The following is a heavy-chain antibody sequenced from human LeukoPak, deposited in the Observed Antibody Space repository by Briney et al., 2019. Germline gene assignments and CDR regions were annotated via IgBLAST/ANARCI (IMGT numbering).Heavy chain of an antibody. Sequence: GGSLRLSCAASGFTFSSYAMHWVRQAPGKGLEGVAVISYDGSNKYYADSVKGRFTISRDNSKNTLYLQMNSLRAEDTAVYYCARDVEAATQYYFDYWGQGTLVTVSS. J-gene: IGHJ4*02. D-gene: IGHD2-15*01. CDR3: ARDVEAATQYYFDY. CDR2: ISYDGSNK. CDR1: GFTFSSYA. V-gene: IGHV3-30-3*01.